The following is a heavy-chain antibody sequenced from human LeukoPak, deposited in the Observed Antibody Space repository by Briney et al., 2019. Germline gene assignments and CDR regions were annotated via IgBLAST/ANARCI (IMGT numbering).Heavy chain of an antibody. V-gene: IGHV3-21*01. J-gene: IGHJ4*02. CDR3: ARDRTASDY. CDR2: ISSVSSYI. Sequence: GGSLRLSCATSGFTFSSYSMNWVRQAPGKGLEWVSSISSVSSYIYYADSVEGRFTISRDNAKNSLYLQMNSLRAEDTAVYYCARDRTASDYWGQGTLVTVSS. CDR1: GFTFSSYS. D-gene: IGHD4-17*01.